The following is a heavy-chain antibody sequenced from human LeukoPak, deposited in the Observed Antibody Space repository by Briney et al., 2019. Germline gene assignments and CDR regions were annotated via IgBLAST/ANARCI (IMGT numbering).Heavy chain of an antibody. J-gene: IGHJ4*02. D-gene: IGHD6-13*01. CDR2: ISGSGDGGSGGIT. CDR1: GFTFSTYA. V-gene: IGHV3-23*01. Sequence: GGSLRLSCAASGFTFSTYAMSWVRQAPGRGLEWVSAISGSGDGGSGGITYYADSVKGRFTISRDNSKNTLYLQMNSLRAEDTAVYYCARDWYSSRWYGNTYDYWGQGTLVTVSS. CDR3: ARDWYSSRWYGNTYDY.